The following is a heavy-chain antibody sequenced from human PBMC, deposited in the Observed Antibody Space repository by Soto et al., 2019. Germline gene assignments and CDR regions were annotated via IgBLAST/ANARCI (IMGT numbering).Heavy chain of an antibody. CDR3: ARIRPSGGSKNRVFDY. V-gene: IGHV4-31*03. J-gene: IGHJ4*02. CDR1: GGSISSGGYY. CDR2: IYYSGST. D-gene: IGHD2-15*01. Sequence: PSETLSLTCTVSGGSISSGGYYWIWIRHHPGKGLEWIGYIYYSGSTYYNPSLKSRVTISVDTSKNQFSLKLSSVTAADTAVYYCARIRPSGGSKNRVFDYWGQGTLVTVSS.